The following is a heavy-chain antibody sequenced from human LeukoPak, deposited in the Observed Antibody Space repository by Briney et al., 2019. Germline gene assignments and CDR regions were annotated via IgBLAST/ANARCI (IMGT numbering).Heavy chain of an antibody. Sequence: QAGGSLRFSCAASGFTFSSYEMNWVRQAPGKGLEWISYINSGTTIYYADSVKGRFTISRENTKNSLYLQMNSLRAGDTALYYCAREVYSWNAYNWFGSWGQGTLVTVSS. CDR1: GFTFSSYE. CDR3: AREVYSWNAYNWFGS. D-gene: IGHD1-1*01. J-gene: IGHJ5*01. CDR2: INSGTTI. V-gene: IGHV3-48*03.